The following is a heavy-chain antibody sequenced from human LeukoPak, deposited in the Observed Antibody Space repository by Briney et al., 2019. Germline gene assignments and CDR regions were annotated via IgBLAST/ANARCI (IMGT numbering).Heavy chain of an antibody. CDR3: ASGCSPNWYFDL. CDR1: GGSFSGYY. Sequence: PSGTLSLTCAVYGGSFSGYYWSWIRQPPGKGLEWIGEINHSGSTNYNPSLKSRVTISVDTPKNQFSLKLSSVTAADTAVYYCASGCSPNWYFDLWGRGTLVTVSS. D-gene: IGHD3-10*02. J-gene: IGHJ2*01. V-gene: IGHV4-34*01. CDR2: INHSGST.